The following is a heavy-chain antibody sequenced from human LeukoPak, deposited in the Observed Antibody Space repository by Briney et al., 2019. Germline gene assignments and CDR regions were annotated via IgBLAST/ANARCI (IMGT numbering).Heavy chain of an antibody. CDR3: ARGYGVLWFGELYDY. D-gene: IGHD3-10*01. Sequence: ASVKVSCKASGCTFTSYGISWVRQAPGQGLEWMGWISAYNGNTNYAQKLQGRVTMTTDTSTSTAYMELRSLRSDDTAVYYCARGYGVLWFGELYDYWGQGTLVTVSS. J-gene: IGHJ4*02. CDR2: ISAYNGNT. CDR1: GCTFTSYG. V-gene: IGHV1-18*01.